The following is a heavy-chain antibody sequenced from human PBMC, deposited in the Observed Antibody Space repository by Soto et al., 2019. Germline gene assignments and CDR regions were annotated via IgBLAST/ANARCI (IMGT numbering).Heavy chain of an antibody. CDR2: IYNSGTT. Sequence: SETLSLTCTVSGGSISTYYWSWIRQPPGKGLEWIGYIYNSGTTNYNPSLKSRVTISIDTPKNQFSLKLRSVTAADTAVCYCAREIRDEVTTYDYWGQATLVTVSS. J-gene: IGHJ4*02. CDR3: AREIRDEVTTYDY. D-gene: IGHD2-21*02. V-gene: IGHV4-59*01. CDR1: GGSISTYY.